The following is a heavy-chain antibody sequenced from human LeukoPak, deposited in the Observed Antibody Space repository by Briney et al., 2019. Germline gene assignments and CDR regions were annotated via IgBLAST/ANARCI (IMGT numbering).Heavy chain of an antibody. V-gene: IGHV4-34*01. CDR1: GGSFSGYY. CDR2: INHSGST. Sequence: SETLSLTCAVYGGSFSGYYWSWIRQPPGKGLEWIGEINHSGSTNYNPSLKSRVTISVDTSKNQFSLKLSSVTAADTAVYYCARGTVIMTTETGDKKHNWFDPWGQGTLVTVSS. CDR3: ARGTVIMTTETGDKKHNWFDP. J-gene: IGHJ5*02. D-gene: IGHD3-16*01.